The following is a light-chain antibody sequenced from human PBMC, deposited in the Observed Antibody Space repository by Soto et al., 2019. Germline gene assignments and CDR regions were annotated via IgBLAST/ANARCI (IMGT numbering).Light chain of an antibody. V-gene: IGKV3-15*01. J-gene: IGKJ5*01. Sequence: EIVMTQSPTTLSVSPGERANLSCRASQSVSSNLAWYQQKPGQAPRLLIYAASTRATGIPARFSGSGSGTEFTLTISSLQSEDFAMYYCQQYSNWPPITFGQGTRLEIK. CDR2: AAS. CDR3: QQYSNWPPIT. CDR1: QSVSSN.